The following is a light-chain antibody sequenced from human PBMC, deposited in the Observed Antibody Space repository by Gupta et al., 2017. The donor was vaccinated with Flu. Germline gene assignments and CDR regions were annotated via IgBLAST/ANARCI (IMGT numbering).Light chain of an antibody. CDR1: QSISSY. CDR3: QQSDSTRYT. Sequence: DIHMTHAPSSLSASVGDRVTITCPASQSISSYVNWYQQKPGKAPKLLIYAASSLQSGVPSRFSGSGSGTDFTLTISRLQPEDFATYYCQQSDSTRYTFGQGTKLEIK. CDR2: AAS. J-gene: IGKJ2*01. V-gene: IGKV1-39*01.